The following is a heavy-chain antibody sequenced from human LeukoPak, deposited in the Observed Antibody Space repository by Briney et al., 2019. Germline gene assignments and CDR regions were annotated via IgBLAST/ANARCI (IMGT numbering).Heavy chain of an antibody. CDR3: ARDTALAGRGGYFDS. CDR2: IYHSGST. J-gene: IGHJ4*02. V-gene: IGHV4-59*13. Sequence: SETLSLTCTVSGGSISSYYWSCIRQSPEKGLEWIGYIYHSGSTNYNPSLKSRVTISVDTSKTRVSLKLTSVTAADTAVYYCARDTALAGRGGYFDSWGQGTLVTVSS. D-gene: IGHD6-19*01. CDR1: GGSISSYY.